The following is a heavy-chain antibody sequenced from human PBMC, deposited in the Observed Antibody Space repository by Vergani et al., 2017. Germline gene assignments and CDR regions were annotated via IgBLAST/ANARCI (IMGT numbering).Heavy chain of an antibody. J-gene: IGHJ3*02. CDR3: ARDGSEYSSSEDAFDI. CDR2: IIPIFGTA. D-gene: IGHD6-6*01. Sequence: QVQLVQSGAEVKKPGSSVKVSCKASGGTFSSYAISWVRQAPGQGLEWMGGIIPIFGTANYAQKFPGRVTITADESTSTAYMELSSLRSEDTAGYYCARDGSEYSSSEDAFDIWGQGTMVTVSS. CDR1: GGTFSSYA. V-gene: IGHV1-69*01.